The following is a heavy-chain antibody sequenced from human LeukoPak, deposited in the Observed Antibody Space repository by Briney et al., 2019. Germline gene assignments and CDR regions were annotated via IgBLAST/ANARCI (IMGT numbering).Heavy chain of an antibody. CDR2: ISSSSSYI. V-gene: IGHV3-21*01. D-gene: IGHD5-12*01. CDR3: ARAGYSGYDYVLKLNAFDI. CDR1: GFTFSSYS. Sequence: GGSLRLSCAASGFTFSSYSMNWVCQAPGKGLEWVSSISSSSSYIYYADSVKGRFTISRDNAKNSLYLQMNSLRAEDTAVYYCARAGYSGYDYVLKLNAFDIWGQGTMVTVSS. J-gene: IGHJ3*02.